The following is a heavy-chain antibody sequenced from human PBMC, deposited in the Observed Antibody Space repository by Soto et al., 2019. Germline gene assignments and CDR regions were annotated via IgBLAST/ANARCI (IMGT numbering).Heavy chain of an antibody. V-gene: IGHV5-51*01. Sequence: PGESLKISCTGSGYNFTNYWIGWVRQMPGKGLESMGIIYPGDSDTRYSPSFQGQVTISADKSISTAYQQWSSLKASDTAMYYCAGGGVRGVVTRTRDYYGMDVWGQGTTVTV. J-gene: IGHJ6*02. CDR3: AGGGVRGVVTRTRDYYGMDV. CDR2: IYPGDSDT. D-gene: IGHD3-10*01. CDR1: GYNFTNYW.